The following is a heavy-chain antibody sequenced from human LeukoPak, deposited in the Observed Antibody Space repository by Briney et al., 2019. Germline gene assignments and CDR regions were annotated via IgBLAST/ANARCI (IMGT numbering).Heavy chain of an antibody. CDR3: ARGNTALGGAFDI. CDR1: GFNFRSFA. V-gene: IGHV3-64*01. J-gene: IGHJ3*02. CDR2: MSGDGGTT. D-gene: IGHD2-21*02. Sequence: PGGSLRLSCAGSGFNFRSFAMHWVRQAPGKGLEYVSGMSGDGGTTSHTNSVKGRFAISRDNSKNTLYLQMDRLKTEDMGLYYCARGNTALGGAFDIWGPGTMVSVS.